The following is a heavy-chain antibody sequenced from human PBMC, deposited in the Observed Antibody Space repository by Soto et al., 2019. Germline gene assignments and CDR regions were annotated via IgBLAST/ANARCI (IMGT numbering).Heavy chain of an antibody. D-gene: IGHD6-13*01. CDR2: IYYSGST. Sequence: PSETLFPTCTVSGCSLSRSSFHRGWIRQPPGKGLEWIGSIYYSGSTYYSPSLKSRVTISVDTSKNQFSLKLSSVTAADTAVYYCARRERAAGTDWWFDPWGQGTLVTVSS. CDR1: GCSLSRSSFH. CDR3: ARRERAAGTDWWFDP. J-gene: IGHJ5*02. V-gene: IGHV4-39*01.